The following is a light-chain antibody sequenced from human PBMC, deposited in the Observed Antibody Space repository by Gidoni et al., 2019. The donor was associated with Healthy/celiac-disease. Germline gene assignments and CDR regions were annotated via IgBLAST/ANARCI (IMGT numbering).Light chain of an antibody. J-gene: IGKJ5*01. Sequence: DIVMTQSPLSLPVTPGEPASISCTSSQSLLHSNGYNYLDWYLQKPGQSPQLLIYLGSNRASGVPDRFSGSGSGTDFTLKISRVEAEYVGVYYCMQTLQTPRSFGQVTRLEIK. CDR2: LGS. CDR1: QSLLHSNGYNY. CDR3: MQTLQTPRS. V-gene: IGKV2-28*01.